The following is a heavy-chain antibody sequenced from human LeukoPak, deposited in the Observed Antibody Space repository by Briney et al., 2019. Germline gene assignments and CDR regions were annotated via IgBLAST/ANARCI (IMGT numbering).Heavy chain of an antibody. V-gene: IGHV5-51*01. CDR2: IYPGDSDT. CDR3: ASTLSSWNRDWYFDL. J-gene: IGHJ2*01. D-gene: IGHD6-13*01. CDR1: GYSFTSYW. Sequence: PGESLKISCKGSGYSFTSYWIGWVRQMPGKGLEWMGIIYPGDSDTRYSPSFQGQVTISADKSISTAYLQWSSLKASDTAMYYCASTLSSWNRDWYFDLWGRGTLVTVSS.